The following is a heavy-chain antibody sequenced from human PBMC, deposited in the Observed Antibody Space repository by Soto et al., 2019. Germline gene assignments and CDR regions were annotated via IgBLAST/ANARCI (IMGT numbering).Heavy chain of an antibody. CDR1: GFSLSTNEVG. Sequence: SGPTLVNPTQTLTLTCTFSGFSLSTNEVGVGWIRQPPGKALEWLALIYWDDGKRYSPSLKSRLTLTKDTSENQVVLTMTNMDPVDTATYYCAHSRSYGVWFDPWGQGTLVTVSS. V-gene: IGHV2-5*02. CDR3: AHSRSYGVWFDP. D-gene: IGHD3-16*01. CDR2: IYWDDGK. J-gene: IGHJ5*02.